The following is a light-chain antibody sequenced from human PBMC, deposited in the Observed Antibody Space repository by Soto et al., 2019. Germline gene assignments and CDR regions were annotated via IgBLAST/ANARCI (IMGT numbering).Light chain of an antibody. V-gene: IGKV3-20*01. Sequence: EIVLTQSPGTLSLSPGERATLSYRASQSVTSSYLAWYQQKPGQAPRLLIYAASSRATGIPDRFSGSGSGTDFTLTISRLEPEDFAVYYCQQYGYSATFGGGTKVEIK. J-gene: IGKJ4*01. CDR3: QQYGYSAT. CDR1: QSVTSSY. CDR2: AAS.